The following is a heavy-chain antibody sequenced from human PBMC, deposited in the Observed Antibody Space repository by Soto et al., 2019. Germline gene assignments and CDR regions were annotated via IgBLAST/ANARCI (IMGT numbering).Heavy chain of an antibody. CDR1: GFTFSSYS. J-gene: IGHJ5*02. CDR3: ARNSITIFGVVILGS. CDR2: ISSSSSYI. Sequence: GGSLRLSCAASGFTFSSYSMNWVRQAPGKGLEWVSSISSSSSYIYYADSVKGRFTISRDNAKNSLYLQMNSLRAEDTAVYYCARNSITIFGVVILGSWGQGTLVTVSS. V-gene: IGHV3-21*01. D-gene: IGHD3-3*01.